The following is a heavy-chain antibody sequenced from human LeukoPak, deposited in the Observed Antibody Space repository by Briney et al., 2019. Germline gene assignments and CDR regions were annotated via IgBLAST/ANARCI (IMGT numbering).Heavy chain of an antibody. D-gene: IGHD3-10*01. CDR2: IDHSGTT. CDR3: ARGGGMVRGVITPFDP. Sequence: SEPLSLTCTVSGYSISSGYYWGWIRQPPGKGLEWTGSIDHSGTTYYNPSLKSRITISVDTSKNQFSLKLSSVTAADTAVYYCARGGGMVRGVITPFDPWGQGTLVTVSS. CDR1: GYSISSGYY. J-gene: IGHJ5*02. V-gene: IGHV4-38-2*02.